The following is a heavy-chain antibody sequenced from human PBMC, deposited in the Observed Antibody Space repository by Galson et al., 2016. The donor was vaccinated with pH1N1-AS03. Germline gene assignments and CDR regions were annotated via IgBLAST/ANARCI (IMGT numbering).Heavy chain of an antibody. V-gene: IGHV3-15*01. CDR2: IKSKTDGWTT. Sequence: SLRLSCAASGFTFSKEWMSWVRQAPGKGLEWVGRIKSKTDGWTTDYAAPVKGRFTISRDDSENTLYLQMNSLKTEDTALYYCTTVRDPTSCSFNHWGQGTLVTVSS. J-gene: IGHJ4*02. D-gene: IGHD2-21*01. CDR1: GFTFSKEW. CDR3: TTVRDPTSCSFNH.